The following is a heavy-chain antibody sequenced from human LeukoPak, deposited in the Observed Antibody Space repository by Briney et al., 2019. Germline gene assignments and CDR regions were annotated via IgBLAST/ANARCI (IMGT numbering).Heavy chain of an antibody. CDR1: GFTFGDYA. Sequence: GGSLRLSCTGSGFTFGDYAMNWVRQAPGKGLEWVGFIRSKNYGGTTEYAASVKGRFTISRDDFKSIAYLQMNSLKTEDTAMYYCTRVIVATKDYWGQGTLVTVSS. V-gene: IGHV3-49*04. CDR3: TRVIVATKDY. J-gene: IGHJ4*02. CDR2: IRSKNYGGTT. D-gene: IGHD5-12*01.